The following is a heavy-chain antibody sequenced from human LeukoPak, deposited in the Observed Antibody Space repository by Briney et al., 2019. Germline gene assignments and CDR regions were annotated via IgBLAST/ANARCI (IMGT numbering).Heavy chain of an antibody. CDR3: ARAVLATKSEHWFDS. J-gene: IGHJ5*01. CDR2: VHRNGNT. D-gene: IGHD2-8*01. CDR1: GGSISTADW. Sequence: TSGTLSLTCAVSGGSISTADWWSWLRQSPEKGLEWIGEVHRNGNTNYIPSLRGRVTISVDTSKNQFSLNLSSVTAADTAMYYCARAVLATKSEHWFDSWGQGTLVTVSS. V-gene: IGHV4-4*02.